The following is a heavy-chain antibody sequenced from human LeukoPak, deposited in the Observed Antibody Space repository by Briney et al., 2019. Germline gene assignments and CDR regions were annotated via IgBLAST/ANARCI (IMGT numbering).Heavy chain of an antibody. J-gene: IGHJ6*03. D-gene: IGHD3-3*01. Sequence: GGSLRLSCAASGFTFSSYSMNWVRQAPGKGLEWVSYISSSSSTIYYADSVKGRFTISRDNAKNSLYLQMNSLRAEDTAVYYCARDTGSYDFWSGYYYYYMDVWGKGTTVTVSS. V-gene: IGHV3-48*01. CDR1: GFTFSSYS. CDR3: ARDTGSYDFWSGYYYYYMDV. CDR2: ISSSSSTI.